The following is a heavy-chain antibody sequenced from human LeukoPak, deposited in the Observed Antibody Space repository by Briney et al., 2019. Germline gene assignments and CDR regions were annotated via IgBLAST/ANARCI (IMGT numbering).Heavy chain of an antibody. CDR1: GFTFSSYG. CDR3: VSLDGVYYYHMDV. J-gene: IGHJ6*02. V-gene: IGHV3-33*01. D-gene: IGHD3/OR15-3a*01. CDR2: IWYDGNNK. Sequence: GGSLRLSCAASGFTFSSYGMHWVRQAPGKGLEWVALIWYDGNNKYYADSVKGRFTISRDNSKNTLYLQMNSLRAEDSAVYYCVSLDGVYYYHMDVWGQGTTVIVSS.